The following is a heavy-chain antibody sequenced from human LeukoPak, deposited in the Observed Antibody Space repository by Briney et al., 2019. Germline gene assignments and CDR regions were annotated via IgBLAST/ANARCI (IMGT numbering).Heavy chain of an antibody. V-gene: IGHV4-59*10. CDR2: IYTSGST. Sequence: SETLSLTCAVYGGPFSGYYWSWIRQPPGKGLEWIGRIYTSGSTNYNPSLKSRVTMSVDTSKNQFSLKLSSVTAADTAVYYCAREQRDGYIVDPWGQGTLVTVSS. CDR1: GGPFSGYY. J-gene: IGHJ5*02. D-gene: IGHD5-24*01. CDR3: AREQRDGYIVDP.